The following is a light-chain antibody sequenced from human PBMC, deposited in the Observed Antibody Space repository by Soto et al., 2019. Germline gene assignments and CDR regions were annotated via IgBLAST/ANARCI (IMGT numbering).Light chain of an antibody. J-gene: IGKJ4*01. CDR1: QGISNY. CDR2: AAS. V-gene: IGKV1-27*01. Sequence: DIQRTQSPSSLSASVGDRVTITCRASQGISNYLAWYQQKPGKVPKLLIYAASTLQSGVPSRFSGSGSGTAFPLPISSLQPEDVATYYCQRGLTLGGGTKVDIK. CDR3: QRGLT.